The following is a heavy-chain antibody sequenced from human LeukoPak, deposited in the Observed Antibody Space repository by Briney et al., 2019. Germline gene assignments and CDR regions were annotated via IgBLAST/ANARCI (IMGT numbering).Heavy chain of an antibody. Sequence: SVKVSCKASGGTFSSYAISWVRQAPGQGLEWMGGIIPIFDTANYAQKFQGRVTITADKSTSTAYMELSSLRSEDTAVYYCARDKLTGDDSSSWVPPPTDWYFDLWGRGTLVTVSS. D-gene: IGHD6-13*01. CDR1: GGTFSSYA. CDR3: ARDKLTGDDSSSWVPPPTDWYFDL. CDR2: IIPIFDTA. J-gene: IGHJ2*01. V-gene: IGHV1-69*06.